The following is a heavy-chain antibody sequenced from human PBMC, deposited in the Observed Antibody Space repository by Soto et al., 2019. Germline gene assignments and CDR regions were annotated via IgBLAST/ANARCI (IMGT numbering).Heavy chain of an antibody. CDR3: ARLAEADYYYSMGYGMDV. J-gene: IGHJ6*02. Sequence: QVTLKESGPVLVKPTETLTLTCTVSGFSLSNARMGVSWIRQPPGKALEWLAHIFSNDEKSYSTSLKSRLTISKDTSKSQVVLTMTNMDPVDTATYYCARLAEADYYYSMGYGMDVWGQGTTVTVSS. V-gene: IGHV2-26*01. CDR1: GFSLSNARMG. D-gene: IGHD3-22*01. CDR2: IFSNDEK.